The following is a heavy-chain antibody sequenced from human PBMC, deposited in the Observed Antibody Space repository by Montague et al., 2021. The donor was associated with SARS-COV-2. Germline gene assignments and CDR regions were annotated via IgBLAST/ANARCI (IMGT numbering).Heavy chain of an antibody. J-gene: IGHJ6*02. CDR1: GFTFSSYA. CDR3: ARVRVGATDYNYYYGLDV. Sequence: SLRLSCAASGFTFSSYAMHWVRQAPGEGLEWVAVISYDGDNKHYADSVKGRVTISRDNSKNTLYLQMNSLRADDTAVYYCARVRVGATDYNYYYGLDVWGQGTTVTVSS. D-gene: IGHD1-26*01. CDR2: ISYDGDNK. V-gene: IGHV3-30-3*01.